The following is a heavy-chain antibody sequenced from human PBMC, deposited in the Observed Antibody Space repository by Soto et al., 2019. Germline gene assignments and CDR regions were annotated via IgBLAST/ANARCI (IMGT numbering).Heavy chain of an antibody. V-gene: IGHV1-69*13. J-gene: IGHJ6*02. D-gene: IGHD1-26*01. Sequence: GASGKVSCKASGGTFSSYAISWVRQVPGQGLEWMGGIIPIFGTANYAQKLQGRVTITADESTSTAYMELSSLRSEDTALYYCARDVGSREQEYGMDVWGQGTTVTVSS. CDR2: IIPIFGTA. CDR1: GGTFSSYA. CDR3: ARDVGSREQEYGMDV.